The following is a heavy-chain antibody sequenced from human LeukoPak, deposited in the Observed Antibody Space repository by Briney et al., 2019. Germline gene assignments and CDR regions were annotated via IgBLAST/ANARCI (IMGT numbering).Heavy chain of an antibody. D-gene: IGHD3-22*01. J-gene: IGHJ4*02. CDR2: IKQDGSAK. CDR1: RFTSSSYW. CDR3: ARCPYDSTGYYSVPSHLHY. V-gene: IGHV3-7*01. Sequence: RRSLRPSCAASRFTSSSYWMTWVRQAPGKGLEWVANIKQDGSAKYYVDSLRGRFSISRDNVKNSLFLQMNSLSDDDTAVYYCARCPYDSTGYYSVPSHLHYWGQGTLVTVSS.